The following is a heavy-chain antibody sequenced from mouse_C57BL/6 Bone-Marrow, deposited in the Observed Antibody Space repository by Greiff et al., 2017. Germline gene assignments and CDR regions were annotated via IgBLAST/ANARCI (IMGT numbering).Heavy chain of an antibody. V-gene: IGHV1-55*01. CDR2: IYPGSGST. J-gene: IGHJ4*01. Sequence: QVQLQQPGAELVKPGASVKMSCKASGYTFTSYWITWVKQRPGQGLEWIGDIYPGSGSTNYNEKFKSKATLTVDTSSNTAYMQLSSLTSADSAVYYCARIPSYYAMDYWGQGHSVTVSS. CDR1: GYTFTSYW. CDR3: ARIPSYYAMDY. D-gene: IGHD5-1-1*01.